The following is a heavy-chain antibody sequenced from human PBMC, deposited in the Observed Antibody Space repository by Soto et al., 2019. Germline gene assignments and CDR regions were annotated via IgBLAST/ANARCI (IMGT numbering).Heavy chain of an antibody. V-gene: IGHV1-8*01. Sequence: QVQLVQSGAELKKPGASVRVSCKASGYTFTNNVVTWVRQATGQGLEWMGWMNPGSGDTGYAQKFQGRVTMTRDISIATAYMELSSLRSEDTAIYYCARMASFGSLNWFDPWGQGTLVTVSS. CDR1: GYTFTNNV. CDR2: MNPGSGDT. CDR3: ARMASFGSLNWFDP. J-gene: IGHJ5*01. D-gene: IGHD5-18*01.